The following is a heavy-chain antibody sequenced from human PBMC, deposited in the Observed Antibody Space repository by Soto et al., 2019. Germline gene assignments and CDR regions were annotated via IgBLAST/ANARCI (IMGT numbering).Heavy chain of an antibody. D-gene: IGHD2-2*01. J-gene: IGHJ6*03. Sequence: QVQLVESGGGVVQPGRSLRLSCAASGFTFSSYGMHWVRQAPGKGLEWVAVIWYDGSNKYYADSVKGRFTISRDNSKNTLYLQMHSLRAEDTAVYYCARGYCSSTSCQYYYYYYYMDVWGKGTTVTVSS. V-gene: IGHV3-33*01. CDR1: GFTFSSYG. CDR3: ARGYCSSTSCQYYYYYYYMDV. CDR2: IWYDGSNK.